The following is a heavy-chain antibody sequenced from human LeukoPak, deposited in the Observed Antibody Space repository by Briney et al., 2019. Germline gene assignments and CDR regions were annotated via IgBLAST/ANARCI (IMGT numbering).Heavy chain of an antibody. CDR2: ISWNSGSI. Sequence: PGRSLRLSCAASGFTFDDYAMHWVRQAPGKGLEWVSGISWNSGSIGYADSVKGRFTISRDNAKNSLYLQMNSRRAEDTALYYCAKDIGRWLVYNWFDPWGQGTLVTVSS. J-gene: IGHJ5*02. V-gene: IGHV3-9*01. CDR3: AKDIGRWLVYNWFDP. CDR1: GFTFDDYA. D-gene: IGHD6-19*01.